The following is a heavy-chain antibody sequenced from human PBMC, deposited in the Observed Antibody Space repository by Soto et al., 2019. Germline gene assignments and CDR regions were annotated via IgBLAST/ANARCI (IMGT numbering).Heavy chain of an antibody. CDR2: ISGSGGST. Sequence: GGSLRLSCAASGFTFSSYAMSWVRQAPGKGLEWVSAISGSGGSTYYADSVKGRFTISRDNSKNTLYLQMNSLRAEDTAVYYCAKPPPGRSKSAAGFYLAWYFDLWGRGTLVTVSS. D-gene: IGHD2-2*01. J-gene: IGHJ2*01. CDR3: AKPPPGRSKSAAGFYLAWYFDL. V-gene: IGHV3-23*01. CDR1: GFTFSSYA.